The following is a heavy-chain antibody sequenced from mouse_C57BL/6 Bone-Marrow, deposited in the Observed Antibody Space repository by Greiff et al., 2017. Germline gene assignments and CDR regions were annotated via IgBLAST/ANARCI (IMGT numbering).Heavy chain of an antibody. CDR3: ARLRGYYPYWYFDV. D-gene: IGHD2-3*01. Sequence: EVQVVESGGGLVKPGGSLKLSCAASGFTFSDYGMHWVRQAPEKGLEWVAYISSGSSTIYYADTVKGRFTISRDNAKNTLFLQMTSLRSEDTAMYYCARLRGYYPYWYFDVWGTGTTVTVSS. J-gene: IGHJ1*03. CDR1: GFTFSDYG. V-gene: IGHV5-17*01. CDR2: ISSGSSTI.